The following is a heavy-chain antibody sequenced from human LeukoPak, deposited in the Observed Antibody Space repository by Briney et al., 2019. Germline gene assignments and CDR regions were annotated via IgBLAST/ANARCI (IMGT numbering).Heavy chain of an antibody. Sequence: GGSLRLSCAASGFTFNIYTMSWVRQAPGKGLEWVSVISDNGGSTYYADSVKGRFTISRDNARNSLYLQMNSLRAEDTAVYYCARMNYVSSGWGAPFDYWGQGTLVTVSS. D-gene: IGHD1-7*01. CDR1: GFTFNIYT. J-gene: IGHJ4*02. CDR2: ISDNGGST. CDR3: ARMNYVSSGWGAPFDY. V-gene: IGHV3-23*01.